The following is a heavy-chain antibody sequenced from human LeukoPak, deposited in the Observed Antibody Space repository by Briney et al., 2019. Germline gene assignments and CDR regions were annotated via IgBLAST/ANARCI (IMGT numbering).Heavy chain of an antibody. CDR1: GFTFSSYA. V-gene: IGHV3-30*18. D-gene: IGHD2-2*01. CDR2: ISYDGSNK. J-gene: IGHJ5*02. CDR3: AKSTHCSSTSCPISWRFDP. Sequence: GSLRLSCAASGFTFSSYAMSWVRQAPGKGLEWVAVISYDGSNKYYADSVKGRFTISRDNSKNTLYLQMNSLRAEDTAVYYCAKSTHCSSTSCPISWRFDPWGQGTLVTVSS.